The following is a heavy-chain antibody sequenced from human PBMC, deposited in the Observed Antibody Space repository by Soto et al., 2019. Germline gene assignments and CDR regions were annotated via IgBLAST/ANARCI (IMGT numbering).Heavy chain of an antibody. Sequence: GGSLRLSCAASGFTFSSYAMSWVRQAPGKGLEWVSAISGSGGSTYYADSVKGRFTISRDNSKNTLYLQMNSLRAEDTAVYYCAKSSWIQLWFKALFDYWGQGTLVTVSS. V-gene: IGHV3-23*01. CDR3: AKSSWIQLWFKALFDY. J-gene: IGHJ4*02. CDR1: GFTFSSYA. D-gene: IGHD5-18*01. CDR2: ISGSGGST.